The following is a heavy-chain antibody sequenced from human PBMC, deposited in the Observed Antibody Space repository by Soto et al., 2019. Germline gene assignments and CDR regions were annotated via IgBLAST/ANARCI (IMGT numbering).Heavy chain of an antibody. CDR1: GDSIRSYY. V-gene: IGHV4-59*01. J-gene: IGHJ4*02. CDR2: IYYSGST. Sequence: SETLSLTCTVSGDSIRSYYWSWIRQPPGKGLEWIGYIYYSGSTNYNPSLRSRVTISADTSKNQFSLKLSSVTAADTAVYYCAREKYYYDSSGNYQGGTLDYWGQGNPVTVSS. CDR3: AREKYYYDSSGNYQGGTLDY. D-gene: IGHD3-22*01.